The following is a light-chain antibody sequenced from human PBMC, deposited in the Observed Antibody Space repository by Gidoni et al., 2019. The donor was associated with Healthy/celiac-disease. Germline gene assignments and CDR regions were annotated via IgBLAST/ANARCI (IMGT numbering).Light chain of an antibody. CDR2: GAS. CDR1: QSVSSSY. J-gene: IGKJ4*01. V-gene: IGKV3-20*01. CDR3: QQYGSSPPALT. Sequence: EIVLTQSPGTLSLSPGERATLSCRASQSVSSSYLAWYQQKPGQAPRLLIYGASSRATGIPDRFSGSGSGTDFTLTISRLEPEDCAVYYCQQYGSSPPALTFGGGTKVETK.